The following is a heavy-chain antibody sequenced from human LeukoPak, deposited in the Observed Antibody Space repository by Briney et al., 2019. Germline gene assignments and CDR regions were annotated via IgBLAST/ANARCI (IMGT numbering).Heavy chain of an antibody. CDR1: GFTFSSYA. D-gene: IGHD2-21*02. Sequence: GGSLRLSCAASGFTFSSYAMHWVRQAPGKGLEWVAVISYDGSNKYYADSVKGRFTISRDNSKNTLYLQMNSLRAEDTAVYYCARDNRVIVVVTAIGSDYGMDVWGQGPTVTVSS. J-gene: IGHJ6*02. CDR3: ARDNRVIVVVTAIGSDYGMDV. CDR2: ISYDGSNK. V-gene: IGHV3-30*04.